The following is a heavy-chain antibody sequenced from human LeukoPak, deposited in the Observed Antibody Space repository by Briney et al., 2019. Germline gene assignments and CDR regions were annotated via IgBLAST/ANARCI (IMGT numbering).Heavy chain of an antibody. CDR1: GYTFTDYY. Sequence: ASVKVSCKASGYTFTDYYIQWVRQAPGQGPEWMGWISPKSGVTNYAKKFQGRVTMTRDTSISTVYMEVRRLRSDDTAIYFCARSPGGYDYGLDPWGQGTLVTVSS. J-gene: IGHJ5*02. CDR2: ISPKSGVT. CDR3: ARSPGGYDYGLDP. D-gene: IGHD5-12*01. V-gene: IGHV1-2*02.